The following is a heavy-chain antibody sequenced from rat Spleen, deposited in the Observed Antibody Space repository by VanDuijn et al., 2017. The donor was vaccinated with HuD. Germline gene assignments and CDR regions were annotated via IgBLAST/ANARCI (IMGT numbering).Heavy chain of an antibody. J-gene: IGHJ2*01. D-gene: IGHD1-11*01. CDR1: GFTFSDYN. Sequence: EVQLVESDGGFVQPGRSLKLSCAASGFTFSDYNMAWVRQAPKKGLEWVASISPSGGSTYYRDSVKGRFTFSRDNAKSTLYLQMDSLRSEDTATYYCARGPNYGGWPDYFDYWGQGVMVTVSS. CDR3: ARGPNYGGWPDYFDY. V-gene: IGHV5-25*01. CDR2: ISPSGGST.